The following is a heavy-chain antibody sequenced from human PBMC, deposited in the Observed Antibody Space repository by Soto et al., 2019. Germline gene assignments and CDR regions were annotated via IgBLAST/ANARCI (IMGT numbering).Heavy chain of an antibody. Sequence: EVQLVESGGGLVQPGGSLRLSCAASGFTFSSYWMHWVRQAPGKGLVWVSRINSDGSSTSYADSVKGRFTISRDNAKNTLYLQMNSLRAEDTAVYYCARDDGPSGYDTYYYYGMDVWGQGTTVTVSS. V-gene: IGHV3-74*01. CDR2: INSDGSST. J-gene: IGHJ6*02. D-gene: IGHD5-12*01. CDR3: ARDDGPSGYDTYYYYGMDV. CDR1: GFTFSSYW.